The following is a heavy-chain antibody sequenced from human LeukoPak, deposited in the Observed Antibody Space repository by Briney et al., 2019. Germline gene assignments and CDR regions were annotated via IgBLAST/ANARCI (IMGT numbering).Heavy chain of an antibody. V-gene: IGHV1-18*01. CDR3: ATARDRHKYDSSGYYFDY. D-gene: IGHD3-22*01. CDR2: INTYSGNT. J-gene: IGHJ4*02. CDR1: GYTFTTYS. Sequence: ASVKVSCKASGYTFTTYSISWVRQAPGQGLEWMGWINTYSGNTYYAQKFQGRVTMTTDTSTSTANMEPRSLRSEDTAVYYCATARDRHKYDSSGYYFDYWGQGTLVTVSS.